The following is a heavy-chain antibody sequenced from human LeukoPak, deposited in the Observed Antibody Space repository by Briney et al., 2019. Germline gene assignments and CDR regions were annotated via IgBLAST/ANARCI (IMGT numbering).Heavy chain of an antibody. CDR3: ARGVGRQQWLVPFDY. Sequence: ASVKVSCKASGGTFSSYAISWVRQAPGQGLEWMGGIIPIFGTANYAQTFQGRVTITADESTSTAYMELSSLRSEDTAVYYCARGVGRQQWLVPFDYWGQGTLVTVSS. V-gene: IGHV1-69*13. CDR1: GGTFSSYA. CDR2: IIPIFGTA. D-gene: IGHD6-19*01. J-gene: IGHJ4*02.